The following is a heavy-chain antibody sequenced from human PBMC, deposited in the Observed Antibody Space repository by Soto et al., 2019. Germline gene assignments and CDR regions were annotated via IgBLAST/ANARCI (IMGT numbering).Heavy chain of an antibody. J-gene: IGHJ4*02. V-gene: IGHV1-69*13. CDR3: ARLGYNYGGGYFDF. Sequence: GASVKVSCKASGGTFSSYTISWVRQAPGQGLEWMGGIIPIYGTTNYAQKFQDRVTFTADESTNTVYMEMNSLRAEDTAVYYCARLGYNYGGGYFDFWGQGTLVTVSS. CDR1: GGTFSSYT. D-gene: IGHD5-18*01. CDR2: IIPIYGTT.